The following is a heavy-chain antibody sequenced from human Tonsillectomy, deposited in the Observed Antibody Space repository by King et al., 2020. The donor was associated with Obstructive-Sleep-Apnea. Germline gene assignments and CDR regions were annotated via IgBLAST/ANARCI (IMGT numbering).Heavy chain of an antibody. CDR3: ARVHQYDYVWGSEINSQGYFDL. Sequence: QLQESGPGLVKPSETLSLICTVSGYSISSGYFWGWIRQPPGKGLEWIGSIYHSGDTYQNPSLKSRVTISVDTSKNQFSLNLTSVTAADTAVYYCARVHQYDYVWGSEINSQGYFDLWGRGTLVTVSS. CDR1: GYSISSGYF. V-gene: IGHV4-38-2*02. D-gene: IGHD3-16*01. J-gene: IGHJ2*01. CDR2: IYHSGDT.